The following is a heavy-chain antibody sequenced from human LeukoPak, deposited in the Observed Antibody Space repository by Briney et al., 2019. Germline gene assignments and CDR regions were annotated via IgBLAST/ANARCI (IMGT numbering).Heavy chain of an antibody. Sequence: SETLSLTCAVSGYSITSGYYWGWIRQPPVKGLEWIGSIYHSGSTYYNPSLKTRVTISVDTSKNQFSLKLSSVTAADTAVYYCARLYLRDHCSSTSCYGLYFDYWGQGTLVTVSS. D-gene: IGHD2-2*01. J-gene: IGHJ4*02. CDR2: IYHSGST. CDR3: ARLYLRDHCSSTSCYGLYFDY. V-gene: IGHV4-38-2*01. CDR1: GYSITSGYY.